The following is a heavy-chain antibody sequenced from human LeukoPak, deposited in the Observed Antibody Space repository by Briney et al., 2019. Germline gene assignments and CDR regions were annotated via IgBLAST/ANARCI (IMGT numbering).Heavy chain of an antibody. V-gene: IGHV1-2*02. D-gene: IGHD1-26*01. CDR2: INPNSGGT. CDR3: ARDRIVRATDPCGY. J-gene: IGHJ4*02. Sequence: ASVKVSCKASGYTFTGYYMHWVRQAPGQGLEWMGWINPNSGGTNCAQKFQGRVTMTRDTSISTAYMELSRLRSDDTAVYYCARDRIVRATDPCGYWGQGTLVTVSS. CDR1: GYTFTGYY.